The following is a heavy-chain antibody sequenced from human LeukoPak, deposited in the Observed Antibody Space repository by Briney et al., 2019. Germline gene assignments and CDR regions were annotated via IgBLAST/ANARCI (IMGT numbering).Heavy chain of an antibody. CDR2: IYPGDSDT. V-gene: IGHV5-51*01. D-gene: IGHD1-26*01. CDR3: ARHSPPYSGQPIDY. J-gene: IGHJ4*02. Sequence: GESLKISYKGSGYSFTSYWIGWVRQMPGKGLEWMGIIYPGDSDTRYSPSFQGQVTISADKSISTAYLQWSSLKASHTAMYYCARHSPPYSGQPIDYWRQETLVTVSS. CDR1: GYSFTSYW.